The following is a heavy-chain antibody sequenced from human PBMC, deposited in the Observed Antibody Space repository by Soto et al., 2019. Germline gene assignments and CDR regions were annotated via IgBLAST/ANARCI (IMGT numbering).Heavy chain of an antibody. J-gene: IGHJ4*02. Sequence: QVQLVQSGAEVKEPGASVKVSCKASGYTFTRYGFSWVRQAPGQGLEWMAWTSAYNGDTNYAPKLQGRVNLTTDTSTGTGYMELRSLRSDDTAVYYCSRDERRPCTSSTCYDFDYWGQGTLVSVSS. D-gene: IGHD2-2*01. CDR1: GYTFTRYG. CDR3: SRDERRPCTSSTCYDFDY. CDR2: TSAYNGDT. V-gene: IGHV1-18*04.